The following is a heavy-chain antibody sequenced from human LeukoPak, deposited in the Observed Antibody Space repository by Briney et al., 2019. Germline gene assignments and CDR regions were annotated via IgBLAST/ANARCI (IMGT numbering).Heavy chain of an antibody. D-gene: IGHD2-2*01. Sequence: PSETLSLTCTVSGGSISSSSYDGGWIRPPPGKGLGWSGSIYYSGSTYYNPSLNSRVTISVDTSKNQFSLKLSSVTAADTAVYYCARFIVVVPAATHAFDIWGQGTMVTVSS. CDR2: IYYSGST. CDR3: ARFIVVVPAATHAFDI. J-gene: IGHJ3*02. CDR1: GGSISSSSYD. V-gene: IGHV4-39*01.